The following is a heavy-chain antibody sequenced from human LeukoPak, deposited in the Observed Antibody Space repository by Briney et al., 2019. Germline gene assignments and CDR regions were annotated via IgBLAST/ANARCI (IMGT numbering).Heavy chain of an antibody. CDR1: GVSITSGGYY. Sequence: SETLSLTCSVSGVSITSGGYYWGWIRQSAGKRLEWIGRVHSSGDVYHNAAFRSRAAVSGDASKNQFSLQLNSVTAADTAVYYCARGASPKDAVFFDYWGQGALITVSS. D-gene: IGHD3-16*01. V-gene: IGHV4-61*02. J-gene: IGHJ4*02. CDR2: VHSSGDV. CDR3: ARGASPKDAVFFDY.